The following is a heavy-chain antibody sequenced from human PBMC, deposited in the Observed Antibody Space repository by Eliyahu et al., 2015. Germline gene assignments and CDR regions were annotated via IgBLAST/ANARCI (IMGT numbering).Heavy chain of an antibody. V-gene: IGHV4-34*01. J-gene: IGHJ6*02. CDR2: INHSGST. D-gene: IGHD4-23*01. Sequence: QVQLQQWGAGLLKPSETLSLTCAVYGGSFSGYYWSWIRQPPGKGLEWIGEINHSGSTNYNPSLKSRVTISVDTSKNQFSLKLSSVTAADTAVYYCARANGRSNYYYGMDVWGQGTTVTVSS. CDR1: GGSFSGYY. CDR3: ARANGRSNYYYGMDV.